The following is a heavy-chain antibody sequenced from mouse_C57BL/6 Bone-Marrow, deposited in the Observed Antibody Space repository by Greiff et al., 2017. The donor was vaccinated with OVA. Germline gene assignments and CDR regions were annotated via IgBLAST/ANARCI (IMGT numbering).Heavy chain of an antibody. J-gene: IGHJ1*03. D-gene: IGHD1-1*01. CDR1: GYSITSGYY. V-gene: IGHV3-6*01. CDR2: ISYDGSN. CDR3: ARELSTTVVATTDWDFDV. Sequence: ESGPGLVKPSQSLSLTCSVTGYSITSGYYWNWIRQFPGNKLEWMGYISYDGSNNYNHSLKNRISITRDKSKNQFFLKVNSVTTEDTATYYWARELSTTVVATTDWDFDVWGTGTTVTVSS.